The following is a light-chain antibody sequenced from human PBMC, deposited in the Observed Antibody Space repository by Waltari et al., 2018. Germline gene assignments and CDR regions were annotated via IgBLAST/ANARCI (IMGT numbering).Light chain of an antibody. Sequence: EIVLTQSPGTLSLSPGERATLSCRASQGVGKYLAWYQQRPGQAHRLLLYHASIRATGIPDRFSGSGYGTDFSLTISRLEPEDFAVYYCQKYDFFPATFGQGTTVEIK. CDR3: QKYDFFPAT. CDR1: QGVGKY. V-gene: IGKV3-20*01. J-gene: IGKJ1*01. CDR2: HAS.